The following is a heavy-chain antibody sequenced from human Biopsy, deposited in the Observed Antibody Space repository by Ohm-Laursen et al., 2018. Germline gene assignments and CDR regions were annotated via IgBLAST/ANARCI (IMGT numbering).Heavy chain of an antibody. CDR1: GFSFTGYY. Sequence: ASVKVSCKASGFSFTGYYIHWVRQAPGQGPEWMGWISPKSGGTNYAQKLQGNITMTKNTSMSTAYMEMSRLRSDDTAVYYCALQSVAQMKNFDYWGQGTLVTVSS. V-gene: IGHV1-2*02. CDR3: ALQSVAQMKNFDY. D-gene: IGHD6-19*01. CDR2: ISPKSGGT. J-gene: IGHJ4*02.